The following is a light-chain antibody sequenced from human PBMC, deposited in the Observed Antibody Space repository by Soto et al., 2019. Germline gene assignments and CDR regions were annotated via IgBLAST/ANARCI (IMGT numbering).Light chain of an antibody. Sequence: DIQMTQSPSSLSASVGDRVTITCRASQGISNYLAWYHQKPGKVPKLLIYAASTLQSGVPSRFSGSGSGTDFTLTISGLQPEDVATYYCLKYNSAPWTVGQGTKVEIK. CDR2: AAS. CDR1: QGISNY. V-gene: IGKV1-27*01. CDR3: LKYNSAPWT. J-gene: IGKJ1*01.